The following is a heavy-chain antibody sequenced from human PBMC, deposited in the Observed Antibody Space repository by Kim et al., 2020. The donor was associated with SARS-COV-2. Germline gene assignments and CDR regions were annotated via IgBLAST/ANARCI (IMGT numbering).Heavy chain of an antibody. CDR1: GGSFSGYY. J-gene: IGHJ4*02. Sequence: SETLSLTCAVYGGSFSGYYWSWIRQPPGKGLEWIGEINHSGSTNYNPSLKSRVTISVDTSKNQFSLKLSSVTAADTAVYYCARAGTMVRGVITNDYWGQG. CDR2: INHSGST. D-gene: IGHD3-10*01. V-gene: IGHV4-34*01. CDR3: ARAGTMVRGVITNDY.